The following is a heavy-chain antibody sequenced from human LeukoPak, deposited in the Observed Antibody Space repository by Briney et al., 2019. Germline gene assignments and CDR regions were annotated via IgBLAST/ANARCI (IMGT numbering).Heavy chain of an antibody. J-gene: IGHJ5*01. D-gene: IGHD4-17*01. V-gene: IGHV3-23*01. CDR1: GFTFSNFA. CDR2: ILAGGGSK. Sequence: GGSLRLSCAASGFTFSNFAMAWVGQTPGKRLEWGSGILAGGGSKDYADSVRGGFTMSRDNSRETLYLQMNSLRADDTAVYFCAKDLPYGDGRWEFDSWGQGTLVTVA. CDR3: AKDLPYGDGRWEFDS.